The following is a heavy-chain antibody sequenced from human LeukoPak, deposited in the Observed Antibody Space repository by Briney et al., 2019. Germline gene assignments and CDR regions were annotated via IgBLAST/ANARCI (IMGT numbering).Heavy chain of an antibody. CDR2: ISYDGNNK. D-gene: IGHD7-27*01. J-gene: IGHJ5*02. CDR3: ARDVGT. V-gene: IGHV3-30*04. Sequence: GGSLRLSCAASGFTFSSYAMHWVRQAPGKGLEWVAVISYDGNNKYYADSVKGRFTISRDNAKNTLYLQMSSLRAEDTAVYYCARDVGTWGQGTLVTVSS. CDR1: GFTFSSYA.